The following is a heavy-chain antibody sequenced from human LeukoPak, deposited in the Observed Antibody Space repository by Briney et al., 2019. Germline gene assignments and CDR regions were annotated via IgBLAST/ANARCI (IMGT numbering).Heavy chain of an antibody. D-gene: IGHD3-10*01. CDR1: GGSISSHY. CDR3: ASRGDLGALVY. J-gene: IGHJ4*02. CDR2: IYYSRST. V-gene: IGHV4-59*11. Sequence: PSETLSLTCTVSGGSISSHYWSWIRQPPGKGLEWIGYIYYSRSTNYNPSLKSRVTISVDTSKNQFSLKLSSVTAADTAVYYCASRGDLGALVYWGQGTLVTVSS.